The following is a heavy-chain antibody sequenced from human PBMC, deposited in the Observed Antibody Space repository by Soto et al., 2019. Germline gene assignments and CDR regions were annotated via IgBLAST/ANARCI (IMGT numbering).Heavy chain of an antibody. CDR1: GGSISSYY. Sequence: SETLSLTCTVSGGSISSYYWSWIRQPPGKGLEWIGYIYYSGSTYYNPSLKSRVTISVDTSKNQFSLKLSSVTAADTAVYYCARKGLPLIAAAGTILDYYYYGMDVWGQGTTVTVSS. V-gene: IGHV4-59*04. CDR2: IYYSGST. CDR3: ARKGLPLIAAAGTILDYYYYGMDV. J-gene: IGHJ6*02. D-gene: IGHD6-13*01.